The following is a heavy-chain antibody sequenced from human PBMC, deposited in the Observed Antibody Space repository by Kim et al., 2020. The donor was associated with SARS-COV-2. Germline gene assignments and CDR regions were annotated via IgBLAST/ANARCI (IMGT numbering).Heavy chain of an antibody. CDR3: ARRGYSGYDLGPYDY. Sequence: NSVKGRFTISRDNSKNTLYLQMGSRRAEDMAVYYCARRGYSGYDLGPYDYWGQGTLVTVSS. D-gene: IGHD5-12*01. V-gene: IGHV3-64*01. J-gene: IGHJ4*02.